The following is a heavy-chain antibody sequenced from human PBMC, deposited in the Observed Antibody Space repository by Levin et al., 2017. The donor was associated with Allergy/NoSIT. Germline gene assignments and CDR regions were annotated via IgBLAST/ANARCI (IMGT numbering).Heavy chain of an antibody. CDR1: GFTFSSSA. CDR3: ASCSGGSCYRGPNLDY. J-gene: IGHJ4*02. Sequence: QTGGSLRLSCAASGFTFSSSAMSWVRQAPGKWLEWVSTISGSGGTTYYPDSVKGRFTISRDNSKNTLYLQMNSLRAEDTAVYYCASCSGGSCYRGPNLDYWGQGTLVTVSS. CDR2: ISGSGGTT. V-gene: IGHV3-23*01. D-gene: IGHD2-15*01.